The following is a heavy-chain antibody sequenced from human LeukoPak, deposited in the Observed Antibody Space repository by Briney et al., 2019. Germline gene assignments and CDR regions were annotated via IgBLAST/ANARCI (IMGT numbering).Heavy chain of an antibody. CDR1: GYSFTSCW. V-gene: IGHV5-51*01. CDR2: IYPGDSDT. J-gene: IGHJ3*02. D-gene: IGHD2-15*01. CDR3: ARPCSGGSCYSSYDAFDI. Sequence: GESLKISCKGSGYSFTSCWIGWVRQMPGKGLEWMGIIYPGDSDTRYSPSFQGQVTISADKSISTAYLQWSSLKASDTAMYYCARPCSGGSCYSSYDAFDIWGQGTMVTVSS.